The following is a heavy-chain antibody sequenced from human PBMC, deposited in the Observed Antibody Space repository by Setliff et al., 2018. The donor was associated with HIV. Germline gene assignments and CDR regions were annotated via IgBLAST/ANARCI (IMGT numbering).Heavy chain of an antibody. V-gene: IGHV4-59*01. CDR1: GGSISNYY. J-gene: IGHJ6*03. CDR2: IYYSGST. D-gene: IGHD6-13*01. Sequence: PSETLSLTCTVSGGSISNYYWSWIRQPPGKGLEWIGYIYYSGSTNYNPSLKSRVTISVDTSKNQFSLKLSSVTAADTAVYYCARGSSWQYYYYYYMDVWGKGTTVTVSS. CDR3: ARGSSWQYYYYYYMDV.